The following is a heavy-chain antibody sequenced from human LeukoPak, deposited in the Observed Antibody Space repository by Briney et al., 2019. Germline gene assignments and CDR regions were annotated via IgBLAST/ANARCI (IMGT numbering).Heavy chain of an antibody. V-gene: IGHV3-30*18. CDR1: GFTFSSN. D-gene: IGHD3-9*01. Sequence: PGGSLRLSCVVSGFTFSSNHWVRQAPGKGLEWVAVISYDGSKKYYADSVKGRFTISRDSSKNTLSLQMNRLRAEDTAVYYCAKEYDRVHDAFDIWGQGTMVTVSS. J-gene: IGHJ3*02. CDR2: ISYDGSKK. CDR3: AKEYDRVHDAFDI.